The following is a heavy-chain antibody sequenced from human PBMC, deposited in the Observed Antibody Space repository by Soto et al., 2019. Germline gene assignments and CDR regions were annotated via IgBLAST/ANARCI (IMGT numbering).Heavy chain of an antibody. V-gene: IGHV3-53*01. Sequence: GGSLRLSCVGSGFDVTTNCMRWVRPAPGKGLECVSIVCTGGATHYADSVKGRFTISRDRSKNTVHLQMNNVRAEDTAVYYCVRDKRTISGIFPGYWGQGTQVTVSS. J-gene: IGHJ4*02. D-gene: IGHD1-1*01. CDR2: VCTGGAT. CDR3: VRDKRTISGIFPGY. CDR1: GFDVTTNC.